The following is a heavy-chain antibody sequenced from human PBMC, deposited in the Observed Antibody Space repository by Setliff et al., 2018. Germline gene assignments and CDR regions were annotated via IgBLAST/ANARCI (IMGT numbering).Heavy chain of an antibody. CDR1: GFTFSSYW. CDR3: ARARWWPLLDYYMDV. CDR2: IKQDGSEK. D-gene: IGHD2-8*02. J-gene: IGHJ6*03. V-gene: IGHV3-7*01. Sequence: PGGSLRLSCAASGFTFSSYWMSWVRQAPGKGLEWVANIKQDGSEKYYVDSVKGRFTISRDKAKNAMYLQMNSLRAEDTAVYYCARARWWPLLDYYMDVWGKGTTVTVSS.